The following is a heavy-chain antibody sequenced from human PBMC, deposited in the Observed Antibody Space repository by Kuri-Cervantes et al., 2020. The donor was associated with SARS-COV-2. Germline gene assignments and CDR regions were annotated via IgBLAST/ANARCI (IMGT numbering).Heavy chain of an antibody. D-gene: IGHD3-3*01. J-gene: IGHJ5*02. V-gene: IGHV4-39*01. CDR3: ARQDYDFWTGDHDL. CDR1: GGSISSSRYY. Sequence: SETLSLTCTVSGGSISSSRYYWGWIRQPPGKRLEWIGSIYYTGKTFYSPPLKTRVTISVDPSKNQFSLKLTSVTAADTAVYYCARQDYDFWTGDHDLWGQGNLVTVSS. CDR2: IYYTGKT.